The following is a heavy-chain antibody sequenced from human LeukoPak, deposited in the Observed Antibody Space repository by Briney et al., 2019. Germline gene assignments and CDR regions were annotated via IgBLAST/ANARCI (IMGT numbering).Heavy chain of an antibody. D-gene: IGHD6-25*01. CDR3: ARDRGIGWGGMIEDYYYGMDV. Sequence: ASVKVSCKASRYSFTSYGISWVRQAPGQGVEWLGWINTYSGNRQYAQKVQARVTMTTDKSTSTAYMGLRSLRSDDTAVYFCARDRGIGWGGMIEDYYYGMDVWGQGTTVTVSS. CDR2: INTYSGNR. V-gene: IGHV1-18*01. J-gene: IGHJ6*02. CDR1: RYSFTSYG.